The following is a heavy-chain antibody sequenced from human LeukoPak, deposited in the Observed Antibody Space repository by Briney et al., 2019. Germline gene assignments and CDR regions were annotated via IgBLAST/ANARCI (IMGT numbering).Heavy chain of an antibody. CDR1: GFTVSSNY. D-gene: IGHD1-26*01. Sequence: GGSLRLSCAASGFTVSSNYMSWVRQAPGKGLEWVSVIYSGGSTYYADSVKGRFTISRDNSKNTLYLQINSLRAEDTAVYYCASDSGSYYYYYGMDVWGQGTTVTVSS. J-gene: IGHJ6*02. V-gene: IGHV3-53*01. CDR2: IYSGGST. CDR3: ASDSGSYYYYYGMDV.